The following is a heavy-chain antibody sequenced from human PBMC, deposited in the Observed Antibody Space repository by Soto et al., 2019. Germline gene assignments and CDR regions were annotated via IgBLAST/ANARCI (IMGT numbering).Heavy chain of an antibody. CDR1: GYTFTSYY. CDR3: ARAYCSGGSCYFPGPAV. Sequence: ASVKVSCKASGYTFTSYYMHWVRQAPGQGLEWMGIINPSGGSTSYAQKFQGRVTMTRDTSTSTVYMELSSLRSEDTAVYYRARAYCSGGSCYFPGPAVWGQGTTVTVSS. D-gene: IGHD2-15*01. CDR2: INPSGGST. J-gene: IGHJ6*02. V-gene: IGHV1-46*01.